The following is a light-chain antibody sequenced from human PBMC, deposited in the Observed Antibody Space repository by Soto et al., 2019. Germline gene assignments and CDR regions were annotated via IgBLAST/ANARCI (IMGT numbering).Light chain of an antibody. CDR3: GSYTDSNSPWV. CDR1: YSDVGGYNY. V-gene: IGLV2-14*01. Sequence: QSALTQPAFVSGSPGQSITISCTGTYSDVGGYNYVSWFQQHPGKAPQLIIYEVSNRPLGISNRFSASKSGNTASLTISGLQAEDEAAYYCGSYTDSNSPWVFGGGTKLTVL. J-gene: IGLJ3*02. CDR2: EVS.